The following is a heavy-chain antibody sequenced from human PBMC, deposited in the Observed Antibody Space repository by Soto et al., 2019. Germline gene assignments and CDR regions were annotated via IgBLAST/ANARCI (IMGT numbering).Heavy chain of an antibody. J-gene: IGHJ6*02. D-gene: IGHD1-26*01. V-gene: IGHV2-26*01. CDR2: IFSNDET. CDR1: GFSLSNDRMG. CDR3: ARIMVSGGCMDV. Sequence: QVTLKESGPVLVKPTETLTLTCTVSGFSLSNDRMGVSWIRQPPGTALEWLAHIFSNDETSYSTSLKSRLTIAQDTAKSKVVLTMTNMDPVDTATSYFARIMVSGGCMDVWGHGTTVTVSS.